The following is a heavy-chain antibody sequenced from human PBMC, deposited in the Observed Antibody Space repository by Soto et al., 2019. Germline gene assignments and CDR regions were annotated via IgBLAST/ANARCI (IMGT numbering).Heavy chain of an antibody. CDR3: AAGGHGAFDI. Sequence: QVQLVQSGAEVKKPGSSVKVSCKASGGTFSSYTISWVRQAPGQGLEWMGRIIPTLGIANYAQKFQGRVTITADKSTSTAYMELSSLRSEDTAVYYCAAGGHGAFDIWGKGTMVSVSS. D-gene: IGHD1-26*01. CDR2: IIPTLGIA. J-gene: IGHJ3*02. CDR1: GGTFSSYT. V-gene: IGHV1-69*02.